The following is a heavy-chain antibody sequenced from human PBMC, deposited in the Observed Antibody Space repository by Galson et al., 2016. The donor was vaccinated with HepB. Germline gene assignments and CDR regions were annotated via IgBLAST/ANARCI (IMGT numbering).Heavy chain of an antibody. CDR3: ARAYGGNLMFEF. D-gene: IGHD4-23*01. CDR1: GFIFGSHS. Sequence: SLRLSCAASGFIFGSHSMNWVRQSPGKGLEWLSYISSTSSTIYYADFVRGRFTVSRDNAKASLFLQMSSLTAEDTGIYYCARAYGGNLMFEFWGQGALVTVSS. J-gene: IGHJ4*02. CDR2: ISSTSSTI. V-gene: IGHV3-48*04.